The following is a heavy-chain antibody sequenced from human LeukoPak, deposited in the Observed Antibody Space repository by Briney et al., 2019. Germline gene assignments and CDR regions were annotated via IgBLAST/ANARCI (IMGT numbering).Heavy chain of an antibody. CDR2: IYTSGST. D-gene: IGHD1-26*01. V-gene: IGHV4-61*02. Sequence: PSETLSLTCTVSGGSISSGSYYWSWIRQPAGKGLEWIGRIYTSGSTNYNPSLKSGVTISVDTSKNQFSLKLSSVTAADTAVYYCARGKWDLESGEAFDIWGQGTMVTVSS. J-gene: IGHJ3*02. CDR3: ARGKWDLESGEAFDI. CDR1: GGSISSGSYY.